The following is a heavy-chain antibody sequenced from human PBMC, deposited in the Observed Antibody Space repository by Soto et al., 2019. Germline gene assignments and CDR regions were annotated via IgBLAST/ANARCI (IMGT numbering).Heavy chain of an antibody. Sequence: QVQLQESGPGLVKPSETLSLTCTVSGGSIRTYYWSWIRQPPGQGLEWIGYIYQSGSTNYNPSLKSRATTSVDTYKSQFSLKRSSVTAADTAVYYCARGGSSGRLYFDYWGQGILVSVSS. V-gene: IGHV4-59*01. D-gene: IGHD6-13*01. CDR2: IYQSGST. CDR1: GGSIRTYY. CDR3: ARGGSSGRLYFDY. J-gene: IGHJ4*02.